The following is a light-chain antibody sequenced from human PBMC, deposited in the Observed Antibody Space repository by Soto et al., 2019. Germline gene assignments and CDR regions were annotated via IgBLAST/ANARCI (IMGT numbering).Light chain of an antibody. Sequence: QSVLTQPPSVSGAPRQRVTISCTGSSSNIGAGYDVHWYQQLPGTAPKLLTYGNSNRPSGVPDRFSGSKSGASASLAITGLQAEDEADYYCQSYDISLTTWVFGGGTKLTVL. J-gene: IGLJ3*02. CDR1: SSNIGAGYD. CDR3: QSYDISLTTWV. V-gene: IGLV1-40*01. CDR2: GNS.